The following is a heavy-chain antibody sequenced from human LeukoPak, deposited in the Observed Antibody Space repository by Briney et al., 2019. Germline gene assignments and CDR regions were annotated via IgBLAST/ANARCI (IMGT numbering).Heavy chain of an antibody. CDR2: INPSGGST. Sequence: ASVKVSCRASGYTFTIYYMHWVRQAPGQGLEWMGIINPSGGSTSYAQKFQGRVTMTRDTSTSTVYMELSSLRSEDTAVYYCARDRPPSGQLWGFLDYYYYYGMDVWGQGTTVTVSS. CDR1: GYTFTIYY. J-gene: IGHJ6*02. D-gene: IGHD5-18*01. CDR3: ARDRPPSGQLWGFLDYYYYYGMDV. V-gene: IGHV1-46*01.